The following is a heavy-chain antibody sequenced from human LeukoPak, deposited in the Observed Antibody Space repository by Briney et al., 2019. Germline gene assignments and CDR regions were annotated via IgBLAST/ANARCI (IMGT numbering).Heavy chain of an antibody. CDR3: ARAAYSSTWYSRYFDL. V-gene: IGHV3-13*01. CDR2: IGTAGEI. D-gene: IGHD6-13*01. Sequence: GGSLRLSCAASGFTFRSYDMHWVRQATGKGLEWVSGIGTAGEIYYPGSVKGRFTISRENAENSLYLQMNSLRAGDTAVYYCARAAYSSTWYSRYFDLWGRGTLVTVSS. J-gene: IGHJ2*01. CDR1: GFTFRSYD.